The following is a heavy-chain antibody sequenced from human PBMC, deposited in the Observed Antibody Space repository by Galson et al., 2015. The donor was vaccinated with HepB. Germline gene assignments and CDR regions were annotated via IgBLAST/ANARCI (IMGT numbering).Heavy chain of an antibody. Sequence: LRLSCAASGFSFSSFGMHWVRQAPGKGLEWVAVISYDGSNTHYADSVKGRFTISRDNSKNTLYLQMNSLRAEDTAVYYCAKDRKMGALDYWGQGTLVTVSS. CDR3: AKDRKMGALDY. CDR2: ISYDGSNT. V-gene: IGHV3-30*18. D-gene: IGHD1-26*01. J-gene: IGHJ4*02. CDR1: GFSFSSFG.